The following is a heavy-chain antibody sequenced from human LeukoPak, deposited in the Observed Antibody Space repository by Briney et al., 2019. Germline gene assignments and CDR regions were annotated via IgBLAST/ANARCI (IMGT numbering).Heavy chain of an antibody. J-gene: IGHJ6*02. V-gene: IGHV3-30*18. CDR3: AKDISGNPPYGMDV. D-gene: IGHD4-23*01. CDR1: GFTFSSYG. CDR2: ISYDGSNK. Sequence: GRSLRLSCAASGFTFSSYGMHWVRQAPGKGLEWVAVISYDGSNKYYADSVKGRFTIPRDNAKNSLYLQMNSLRAEDTALYYCAKDISGNPPYGMDVWGQGTTVTVSS.